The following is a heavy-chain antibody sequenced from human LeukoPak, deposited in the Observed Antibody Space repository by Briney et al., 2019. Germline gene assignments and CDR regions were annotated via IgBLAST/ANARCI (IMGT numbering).Heavy chain of an antibody. CDR2: INTNTGNP. CDR3: ARGPRVYYDFWSGHNWFDP. CDR1: GYTFTSYA. J-gene: IGHJ5*02. D-gene: IGHD3-3*01. Sequence: ASVKVSCKASGYTFTSYAMNWVRQAPGQGLEWMGWINTNTGNPTYAQGFTGRFVFSLDTSVSAAYLQISSLKAEDTAVYYCARGPRVYYDFWSGHNWFDPWGQGTLVTVSS. V-gene: IGHV7-4-1*02.